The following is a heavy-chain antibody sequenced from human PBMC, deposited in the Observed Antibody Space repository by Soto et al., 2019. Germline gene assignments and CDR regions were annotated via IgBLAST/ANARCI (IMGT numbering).Heavy chain of an antibody. CDR2: LSYSGGT. V-gene: IGHV4-39*01. D-gene: IGHD3-10*01. CDR3: AIHWPIRGYGMDV. Sequence: QLQLQESGPGLVKSSETLSLTCTVSGGSISSSSHYWGWIRQPPGKGLEWIGSLSYSGGTYYNPSLKSRVTISEDTSKKQVSLKLCSVTAADTAVYYWAIHWPIRGYGMDVWGQGTTVTVSS. J-gene: IGHJ6*02. CDR1: GGSISSSSHY.